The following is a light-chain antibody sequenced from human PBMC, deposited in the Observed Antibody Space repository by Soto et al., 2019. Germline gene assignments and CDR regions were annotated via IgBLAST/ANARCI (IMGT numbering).Light chain of an antibody. CDR2: SNN. CDR1: SSNIGTNT. Sequence: QSVLTQPPSASGTLGQRVTISCSGSSSNIGTNTVNWYQHLPGSAPQLLIYSNNQRPSGVPDRFSGAKSGTSASLAISGLQPDDEADYYCEAWDGSLNVVLFGGGTKLTVL. J-gene: IGLJ2*01. CDR3: EAWDGSLNVVL. V-gene: IGLV1-44*01.